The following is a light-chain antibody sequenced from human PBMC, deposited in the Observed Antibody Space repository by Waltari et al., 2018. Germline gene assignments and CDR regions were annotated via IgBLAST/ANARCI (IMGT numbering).Light chain of an antibody. J-gene: IGKJ1*01. CDR3: MQGTHWPWT. Sequence: DVVMTQSPLSLPVTLGQPASISCRSSQSLVFSDGNTYLNWFPQWPGQSPSGLIYQVSDRDSGVPDRFSGSGSGTDFTLKISRVEAEDVGLYYCMQGTHWPWTFGQGTKVEIK. V-gene: IGKV2-30*01. CDR1: QSLVFSDGNTY. CDR2: QVS.